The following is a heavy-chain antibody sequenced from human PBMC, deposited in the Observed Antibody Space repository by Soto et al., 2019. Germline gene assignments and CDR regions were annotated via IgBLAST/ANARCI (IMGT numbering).Heavy chain of an antibody. D-gene: IGHD6-13*01. CDR2: IYYSGST. CDR3: ARGDSRPLGWFDP. CDR1: GDSMRSYY. J-gene: IGHJ5*02. V-gene: IGHV4-59*01. Sequence: SETLSLTCAVSGDSMRSYYWGWMRQPPGKGLEWIGYIYYSGSTSYNPSLTSRVTISVDTSKNQFSLKLRSVTAADSAVYYCARGDSRPLGWFDPWGQGTLVTVSS.